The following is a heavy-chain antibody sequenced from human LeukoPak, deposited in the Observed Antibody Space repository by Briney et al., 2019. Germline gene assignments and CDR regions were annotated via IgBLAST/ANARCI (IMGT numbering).Heavy chain of an antibody. CDR1: GGSISSYY. J-gene: IGHJ6*03. CDR2: IYYSGNT. V-gene: IGHV4-59*01. Sequence: SETLSLTCTVSGGSISSYYWSWIRQPPGKGLEWIGYIYYSGNTNYNPSLKSRVTISVDTSKNQFSLKLSSVTAADTAVYYCARDIRPRSVSDWQVGHYMDVWGKGTTVTVSS. D-gene: IGHD1-26*01. CDR3: ARDIRPRSVSDWQVGHYMDV.